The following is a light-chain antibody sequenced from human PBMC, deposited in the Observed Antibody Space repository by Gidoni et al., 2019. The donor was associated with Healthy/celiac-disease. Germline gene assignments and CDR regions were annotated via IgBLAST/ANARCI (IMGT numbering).Light chain of an antibody. CDR3: QQSYSTPLT. V-gene: IGKV1-39*01. J-gene: IGKJ4*01. CDR2: AAS. CDR1: QSISSY. Sequence: ARVTITCRASQSISSYLNWYQQKPGKAPKLLIYAASSLQSGVPSRFSGSGSGTDFTLTISSLQPADFATYYCQQSYSTPLTFGGGTQVEIK.